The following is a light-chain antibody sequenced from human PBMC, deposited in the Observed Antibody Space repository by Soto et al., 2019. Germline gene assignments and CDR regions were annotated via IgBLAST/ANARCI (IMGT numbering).Light chain of an antibody. J-gene: IGKJ4*01. CDR2: KDS. CDR3: QQCDNYPLT. V-gene: IGKV1-5*03. CDR1: QSISTW. Sequence: IQMTHSPSTVSASVGDTVTITCRDSQSISTWLDWYQQKPGKAPKFLIYKDSTLVSGVSPRFRGSGSVTEFTLTISDLQPEDFATYYCQQCDNYPLTFGGGTKVEIK.